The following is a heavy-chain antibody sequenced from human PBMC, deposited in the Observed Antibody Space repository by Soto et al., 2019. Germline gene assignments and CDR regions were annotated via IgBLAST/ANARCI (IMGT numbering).Heavy chain of an antibody. Sequence: SVKVSCKASGGTFSSYAISWVRQAPGQGLEWMGGIIPIFGTANYAQKLQGRVTMTTDTSTSTAYMELRSLRSDDTAVYYCARVNPPYSSGWSSYWGQGTLVTVSS. J-gene: IGHJ4*02. CDR2: IIPIFGTA. CDR1: GGTFSSYA. CDR3: ARVNPPYSSGWSSY. D-gene: IGHD6-19*01. V-gene: IGHV1-69*05.